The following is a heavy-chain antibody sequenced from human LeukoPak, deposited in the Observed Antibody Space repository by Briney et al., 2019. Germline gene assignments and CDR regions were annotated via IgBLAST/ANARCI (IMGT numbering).Heavy chain of an antibody. V-gene: IGHV3-7*01. CDR1: GFTFSSCW. Sequence: PGGSLRLSCAASGFTFSSCWMSWVRQAPGKGLEWVANIKPDGSEKDYVDSVKGRFTISRDNAKNSLYLQMNSLRAEDTAMYYCARQSRELKYEWKYTWFDPWGQGSLVTVSS. CDR2: IKPDGSEK. J-gene: IGHJ5*02. CDR3: ARQSRELKYEWKYTWFDP. D-gene: IGHD3-10*01.